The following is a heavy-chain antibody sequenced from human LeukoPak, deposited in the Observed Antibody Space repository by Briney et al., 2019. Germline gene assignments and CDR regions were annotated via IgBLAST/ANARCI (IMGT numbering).Heavy chain of an antibody. CDR3: AREGRGWAFDI. D-gene: IGHD2-15*01. V-gene: IGHV1-2*02. J-gene: IGHJ3*02. CDR1: GYSFTGYY. CDR2: INPNSGGT. Sequence: ASVKVSCTGSGYSFTGYYIHWVRQAPGQGLEWMGWINPNSGGTNYAQKFQGRVTMTRDTSISTAYMELSRLRSDDTAVYYCAREGRGWAFDIWGQGTMVTVSS.